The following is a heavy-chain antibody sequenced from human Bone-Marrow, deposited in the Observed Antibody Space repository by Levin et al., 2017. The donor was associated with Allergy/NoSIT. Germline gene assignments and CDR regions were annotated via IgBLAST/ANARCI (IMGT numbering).Heavy chain of an antibody. CDR1: GYTFTGYY. V-gene: IGHV1-2*02. J-gene: IGHJ5*02. CDR3: ARRRGGYCSSTSCPLPFDP. CDR2: INPNSGGT. D-gene: IGHD2-2*01. Sequence: ASVKVSCKASGYTFTGYYMHWVRQAPGQGLEWMGWINPNSGGTNYAQKFQGRVTMTRDTSISTAYMELSRLRSDDTAVYYCARRRGGYCSSTSCPLPFDPWGQGTLVTVSS.